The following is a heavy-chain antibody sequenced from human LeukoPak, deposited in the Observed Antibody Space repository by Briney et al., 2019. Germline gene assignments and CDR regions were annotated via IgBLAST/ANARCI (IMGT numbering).Heavy chain of an antibody. CDR1: GFTLSSYE. CDR2: ISSNDSTI. Sequence: GGSLRLSCTASGFTLSSYEMNWVRQAPGKGLEWVSYISSNDSTIYYADSVKRRFTISRDNAKNSLYLKMNSLRAEDTAVYYCAREANDYVWGSYHNWFAPWGQGTVVSV. D-gene: IGHD3-16*02. CDR3: AREANDYVWGSYHNWFAP. J-gene: IGHJ5*02. V-gene: IGHV3-48*03.